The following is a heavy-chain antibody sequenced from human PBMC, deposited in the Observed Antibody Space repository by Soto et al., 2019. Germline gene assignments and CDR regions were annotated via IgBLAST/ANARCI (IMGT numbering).Heavy chain of an antibody. Sequence: QVQLVQSAAEAKKTGASVKVSCKTSGYTFTSYGVSWVRQAPGQGLEWLAWISAWNADTNYAQKIQGRVTVTTDTSTSTAYMELRSLRSDDMAVYYCARALYYHDNSANYYFDYWGQGTLVTVSS. CDR3: ARALYYHDNSANYYFDY. D-gene: IGHD3-22*01. CDR2: ISAWNADT. J-gene: IGHJ4*02. V-gene: IGHV1-18*03. CDR1: GYTFTSYG.